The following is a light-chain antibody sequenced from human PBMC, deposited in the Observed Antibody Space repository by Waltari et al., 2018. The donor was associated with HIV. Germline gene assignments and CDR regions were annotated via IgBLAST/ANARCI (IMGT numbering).Light chain of an antibody. Sequence: QSALTQPASVSGSPGQSITMSCTGASGDVGTYHLVSWYQQHPGKAPKLMIYEVNKRPSGVSNRFSGSKSGNTASLTISGLQAEDEAHYFCCSFTGDSTWVFGGGTKLTVL. V-gene: IGLV2-23*02. CDR3: CSFTGDSTWV. CDR2: EVN. CDR1: SGDVGTYHL. J-gene: IGLJ3*02.